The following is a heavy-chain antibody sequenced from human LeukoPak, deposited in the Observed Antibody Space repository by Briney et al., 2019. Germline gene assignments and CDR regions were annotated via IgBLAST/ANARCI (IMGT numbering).Heavy chain of an antibody. CDR1: GGSFSGYY. CDR2: INDSGGT. CDR3: ERDLSFRD. J-gene: IGHJ4*02. Sequence: SETLSLTCAVYGGSFSGYYYSWVRQPPGKGLEWIGEINDSGGTNYNPSLKSRVSMSADTSKNQFSLKLSSVTVADTAVYYCERDLSFRDWGQGTLVTVSS. D-gene: IGHD2/OR15-2a*01. V-gene: IGHV4-34*01.